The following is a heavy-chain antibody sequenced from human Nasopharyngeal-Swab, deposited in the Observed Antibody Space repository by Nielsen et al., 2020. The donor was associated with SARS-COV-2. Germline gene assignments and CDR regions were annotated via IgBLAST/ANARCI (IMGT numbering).Heavy chain of an antibody. CDR3: AKLGCSGGSCYRMLDYYYYYMDV. Sequence: GGSLRLSCAASGFTFSSYAMSWVRQAPGQGLEWVAAISGSGGSTYYADSVKGRFTISRDNSKNTLYLQMNSLRAEDTAVYYCAKLGCSGGSCYRMLDYYYYYMDVWGKGTTVTVSS. CDR2: ISGSGGST. J-gene: IGHJ6*03. V-gene: IGHV3-23*01. D-gene: IGHD2-15*01. CDR1: GFTFSSYA.